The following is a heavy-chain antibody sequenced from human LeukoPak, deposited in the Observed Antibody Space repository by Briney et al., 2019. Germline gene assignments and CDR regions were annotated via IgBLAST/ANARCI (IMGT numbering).Heavy chain of an antibody. CDR2: ISSSGSTI. CDR3: AMRLVVVGYYYYGMDV. V-gene: IGHV3-11*01. J-gene: IGHJ6*02. Sequence: PGGSLRLSCAASGFTFSDYYMSWIRQAPGKGLEWVSYISSSGSTIYYADSVKGRFTISRDNAKKSLYLQMNSLRAEDTAVYYCAMRLVVVGYYYYGMDVWGQGTTVTVSS. D-gene: IGHD2-15*01. CDR1: GFTFSDYY.